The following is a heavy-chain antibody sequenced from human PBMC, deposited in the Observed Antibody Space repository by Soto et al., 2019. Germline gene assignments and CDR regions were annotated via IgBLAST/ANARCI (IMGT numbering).Heavy chain of an antibody. V-gene: IGHV5-10-1*01. Sequence: PGESLKISCKGSGYSFTSYWISWVRQMPGKGLEWMGRIDPSDSYTNYSPSFQGHVTISADKSISTAYLQWSSLKASDTAMYYCAKAPRSATIGSDYWGQGTLVTSPQ. D-gene: IGHD5-12*01. J-gene: IGHJ4*02. CDR3: AKAPRSATIGSDY. CDR1: GYSFTSYW. CDR2: IDPSDSYT.